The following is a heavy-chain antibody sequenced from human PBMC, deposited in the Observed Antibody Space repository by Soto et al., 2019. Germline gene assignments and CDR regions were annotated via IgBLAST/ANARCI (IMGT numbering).Heavy chain of an antibody. D-gene: IGHD3-22*01. CDR3: ARVAYYYDSSGYFY. CDR2: ISPSSSSI. Sequence: GGSRRLSCAASGFTFSSYSMHWVRQAPGKGLEWVSYISPSSSSIYYADSVKGRFTISRDNAKNSLYLQMNSLRAEDTAVYYCARVAYYYDSSGYFYWGQGT. J-gene: IGHJ4*02. V-gene: IGHV3-48*01. CDR1: GFTFSSYS.